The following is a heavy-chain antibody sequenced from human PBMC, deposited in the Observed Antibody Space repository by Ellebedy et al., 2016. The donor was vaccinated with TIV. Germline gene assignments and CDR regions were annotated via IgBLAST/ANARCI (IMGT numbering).Heavy chain of an antibody. CDR3: ATFWSGYFDY. CDR2: INQDESQK. J-gene: IGHJ4*02. D-gene: IGHD3-3*01. V-gene: IGHV3-7*01. CDR1: GFNFNNYW. Sequence: GGSLRLSXAASGFNFNNYWVTWVRQAPGRGLEWVANINQDESQKYYVDSVKGRFTISKDYAKDSLYLQMNSLRAADTAVYYCATFWSGYFDYWGQGVLVTVSS.